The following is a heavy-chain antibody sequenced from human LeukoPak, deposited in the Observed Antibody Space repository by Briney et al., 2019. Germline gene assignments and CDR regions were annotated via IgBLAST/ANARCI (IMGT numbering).Heavy chain of an antibody. CDR2: ISYDGSNK. J-gene: IGHJ4*02. V-gene: IGHV3-30*03. Sequence: PGGSLRLSCAASGFTFSSYGMHWVRQAPGKGLEWVAVISYDGSNKYYADSVKGRFTISRDNSKNTLYLQMNSLRAEDTAVYYCARDAGYCSGGSCYPGQFDYWGQGTLATVSS. CDR3: ARDAGYCSGGSCYPGQFDY. D-gene: IGHD2-15*01. CDR1: GFTFSSYG.